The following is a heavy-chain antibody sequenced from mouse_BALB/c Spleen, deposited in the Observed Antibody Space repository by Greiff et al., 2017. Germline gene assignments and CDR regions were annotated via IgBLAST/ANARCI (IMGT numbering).Heavy chain of an antibody. J-gene: IGHJ3*01. Sequence: VKLMESGAELMKPGASVKISCKATGYTFSSYWIEWVKQRPGHGLEWIGEILPGSGSTNYNEKFKGKATFTADTSSNTAYMQLSSLTSEDSAVYYCGYDYDAFAYWGQGTLVTVSA. CDR1: GYTFSSYW. CDR2: ILPGSGST. D-gene: IGHD2-4*01. V-gene: IGHV1-9*01. CDR3: GYDYDAFAY.